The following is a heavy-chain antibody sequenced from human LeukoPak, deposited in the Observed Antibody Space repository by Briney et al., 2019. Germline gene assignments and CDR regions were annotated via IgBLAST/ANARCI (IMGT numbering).Heavy chain of an antibody. V-gene: IGHV4-34*01. CDR3: ARYSYGYNIFDY. D-gene: IGHD5-18*01. CDR1: GGSFSGYY. CDR2: INHSGST. Sequence: SETLSLTCAVYGGSFSGYYWSWIRQPPGKGLEWIGEINHSGSTNYNPSLKSRVTISVDTSKNQFSLKLSSVTAADTAVYYCARYSYGYNIFDYWGQGTLVTVSS. J-gene: IGHJ4*02.